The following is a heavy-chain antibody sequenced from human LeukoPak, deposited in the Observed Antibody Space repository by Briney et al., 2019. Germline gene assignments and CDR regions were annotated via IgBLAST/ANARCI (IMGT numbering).Heavy chain of an antibody. J-gene: IGHJ6*03. Sequence: TGGSLRLSCAASGFTFSSYSMSWVRQAPGKGLEWVGFIRSKAYGGTTEYAASVKGRFTISRDDSKSIAYLQMNSLKTEDTAVYYCTRVLLWFGESYYMDVWGKGTTVTISS. D-gene: IGHD3-10*01. CDR1: GFTFSSYS. V-gene: IGHV3-49*04. CDR2: IRSKAYGGTT. CDR3: TRVLLWFGESYYMDV.